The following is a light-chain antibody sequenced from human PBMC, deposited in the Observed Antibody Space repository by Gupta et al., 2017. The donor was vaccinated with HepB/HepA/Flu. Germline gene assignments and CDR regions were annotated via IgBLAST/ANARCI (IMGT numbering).Light chain of an antibody. CDR2: QDS. V-gene: IGLV3-1*01. CDR1: KLGDKY. J-gene: IGLJ2*01. CDR3: QAWDSGTVV. Sequence: SYNLTQAPSVSLPPGQTASITCPGDKLGDKYACWYQQKPGQSPLLVIYQDSKRPSGIPERFSGSNSGNTATLTISGTQAMDEADYYCQAWDSGTVVFGGGTKLTVL.